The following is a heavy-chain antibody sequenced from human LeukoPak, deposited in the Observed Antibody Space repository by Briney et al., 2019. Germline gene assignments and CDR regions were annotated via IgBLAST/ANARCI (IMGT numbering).Heavy chain of an antibody. Sequence: PGKSLRLSCAASGFTFSRCGMHWVRQAPGKGLEWVATISYDGSNKYYADSVKGRFTISRDNSKNALYLQMNSLRPEDTAVYYCAKGGPTGSNYFDFWGQGTLVTVSS. J-gene: IGHJ4*02. CDR2: ISYDGSNK. D-gene: IGHD1-26*01. CDR1: GFTFSRCG. CDR3: AKGGPTGSNYFDF. V-gene: IGHV3-30*18.